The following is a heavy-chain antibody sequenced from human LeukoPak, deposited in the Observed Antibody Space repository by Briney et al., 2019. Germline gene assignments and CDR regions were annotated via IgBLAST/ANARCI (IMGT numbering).Heavy chain of an antibody. V-gene: IGHV7-4-1*02. CDR3: AWILLWFGQAALDAFDI. CDR2: INTNTGNP. CDR1: GYTFTSYA. D-gene: IGHD3-10*01. Sequence: EASVSVSCKASGYTFTSYAMNWVRQAPGQGLEWMGWINTNTGNPTYAQGFTGRFVFSLDTSVSTAYLQISSLKAEDTAVYYCAWILLWFGQAALDAFDIWGQGTMVTVSS. J-gene: IGHJ3*02.